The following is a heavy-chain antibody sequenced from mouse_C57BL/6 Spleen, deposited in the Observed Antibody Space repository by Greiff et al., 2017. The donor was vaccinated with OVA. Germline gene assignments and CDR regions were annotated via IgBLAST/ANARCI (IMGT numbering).Heavy chain of an antibody. D-gene: IGHD3-3*01. CDR3: ARERGRDFDY. CDR2: IYPSDSET. Sequence: QVQLQQPGAELVRPGSSVKLSCKASGYTFTSYWMDWVKQRPGQGLEWIGNIYPSDSETHYNQKFKDKATLTVDKSSSTAYMQRSSLTSEDSAVYYCARERGRDFDYWGQGTTLTVSA. V-gene: IGHV1-61*01. J-gene: IGHJ2*01. CDR1: GYTFTSYW.